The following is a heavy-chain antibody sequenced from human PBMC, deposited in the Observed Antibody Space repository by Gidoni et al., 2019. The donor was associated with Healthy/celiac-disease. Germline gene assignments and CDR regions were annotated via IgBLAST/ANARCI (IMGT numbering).Heavy chain of an antibody. D-gene: IGHD3-3*01. V-gene: IGHV3-23*01. Sequence: EVQLLESGGGLVQPGGSLRLSCAASGLTFSSYAMSWVRQAPGKGLELVSAISGSGGSTYYADSVKGRFTISRDNSKNTLYLQMNSLRAEDTAVYYCAKSREARIGETRPFDYWGQGTLVTVSS. CDR3: AKSREARIGETRPFDY. CDR1: GLTFSSYA. CDR2: ISGSGGST. J-gene: IGHJ4*02.